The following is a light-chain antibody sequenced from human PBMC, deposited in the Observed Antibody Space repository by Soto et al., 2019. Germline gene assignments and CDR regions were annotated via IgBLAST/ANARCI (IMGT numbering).Light chain of an antibody. Sequence: EIVLTQSPGTLSLSPGERATLSCRASQSVRSNYLAWYQQKPGQAPRLLIYGASSRATGIPDRFSGTGSGPDFRLTISMREPEDFPVYYCQQYGGSAYTFGQGTKLEIK. CDR2: GAS. CDR1: QSVRSNY. CDR3: QQYGGSAYT. V-gene: IGKV3-20*01. J-gene: IGKJ2*01.